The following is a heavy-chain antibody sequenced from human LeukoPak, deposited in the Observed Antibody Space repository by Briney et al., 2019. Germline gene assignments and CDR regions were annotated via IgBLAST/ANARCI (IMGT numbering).Heavy chain of an antibody. D-gene: IGHD3-16*02. V-gene: IGHV3-23*01. CDR2: ISGSGGST. CDR3: AKGDYDYIWGSYRHYFDY. CDR1: GFTFSSYA. J-gene: IGHJ4*02. Sequence: GGSLRLSCAASGFTFSSYAMSWVRQAPGKGLEWVSAISGSGGSTYYADSVKDRFTISRDNSKNTLYLQMNSLRAEDTAVYYCAKGDYDYIWGSYRHYFDYWGQGTLVTVSS.